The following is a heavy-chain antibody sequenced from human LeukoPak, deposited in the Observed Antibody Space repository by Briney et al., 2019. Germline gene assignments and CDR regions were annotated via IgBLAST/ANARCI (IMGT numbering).Heavy chain of an antibody. CDR3: ARGSSSWPPEVFY. CDR2: IYYSGST. CDR1: GGSISSSSYY. Sequence: SETLSLTCTVSGGSISSSSYYWGWIRQPPGKGLEWIGSIYYSGSTYYNPSLKSRVTISVDRSKNQFSLKLSSVTAADTAVYYCARGSSSWPPEVFYWGQGTLVTVSS. V-gene: IGHV4-39*07. J-gene: IGHJ4*02. D-gene: IGHD6-13*01.